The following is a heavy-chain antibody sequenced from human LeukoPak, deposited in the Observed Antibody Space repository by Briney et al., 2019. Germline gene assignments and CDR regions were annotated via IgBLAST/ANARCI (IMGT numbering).Heavy chain of an antibody. CDR1: GFTFSSYE. Sequence: GGSLRLSCAASGFTFSSYEMNWVRQAPGKGLEWVSYISSSGSTIYYADSVKGRFTISRDNAKNSLYLQMNSLRAEDTAVYYCARELGDYYGSGMESYGMDAWGKGTTVTVSS. D-gene: IGHD3-10*01. CDR2: ISSSGSTI. J-gene: IGHJ6*04. CDR3: ARELGDYYGSGMESYGMDA. V-gene: IGHV3-48*03.